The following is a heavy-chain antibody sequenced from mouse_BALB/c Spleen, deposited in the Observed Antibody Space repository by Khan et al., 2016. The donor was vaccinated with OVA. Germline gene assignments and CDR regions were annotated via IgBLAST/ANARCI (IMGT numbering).Heavy chain of an antibody. D-gene: IGHD2-4*01. CDR2: IYTGISDT. CDR3: TRSYDSFYFDY. Sequence: EVQLQESGTVLARPGTSVKMSCKASGYSFTSYWMHWVKQRPGQGLEWIGAIYTGISDTRYNQKFKGTAKLTAVTSASTVSMEFSSLTNEDSAVYYCTRSYDSFYFDYWGQGSTLAVSS. CDR1: GYSFTSYW. V-gene: IGHV1-5*01. J-gene: IGHJ2*01.